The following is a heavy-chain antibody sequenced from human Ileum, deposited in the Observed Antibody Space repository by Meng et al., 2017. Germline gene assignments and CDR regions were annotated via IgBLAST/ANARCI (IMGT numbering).Heavy chain of an antibody. J-gene: IGHJ5*02. Sequence: EVQLVESGGGLVQPGGSLRLSCATSGFTFRDHYMHWVRQAPGKGLEWVSRINSDGGGGTYADFVKGRFTISRDNAKNTLYLQMYSLTVDDTAIYYCVCFGGFSGFDPWGQGTLVTVFS. V-gene: IGHV3-74*02. CDR1: GFTFRDHY. CDR2: INSDGGGG. D-gene: IGHD3-10*01. CDR3: VCFGGFSGFDP.